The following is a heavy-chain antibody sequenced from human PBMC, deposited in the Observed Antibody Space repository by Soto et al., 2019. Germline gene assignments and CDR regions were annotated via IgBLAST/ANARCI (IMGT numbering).Heavy chain of an antibody. J-gene: IGHJ4*02. CDR2: IWYDGSNK. V-gene: IGHV3-33*01. D-gene: IGHD5-18*01. CDR3: GRDGALGDTAVVDS. CDR1: GFTFSTYG. Sequence: QVQLVESGGGVVQPGKSLRLSCAASGFTFSTYGMHWVRQAPGKELEWVAVIWYDGSNKYHGDSLKGRFTISRDNSKNTLYLQINNLRAEDTAVYYCGRDGALGDTAVVDSWGQGTLVTVSS.